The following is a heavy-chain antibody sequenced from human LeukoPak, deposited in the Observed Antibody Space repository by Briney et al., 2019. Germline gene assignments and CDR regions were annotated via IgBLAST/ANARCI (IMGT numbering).Heavy chain of an antibody. CDR3: ARGSINYYDSSGYAIFFDY. J-gene: IGHJ4*02. CDR1: GYTLTELS. V-gene: IGHV1-24*01. D-gene: IGHD3-22*01. CDR2: FDSEDGET. Sequence: GASVKVSCKVSGYTLTELSMYWVRQAPGKGLEWMGGFDSEDGETIYAQKFQGRVTMTEDTSTDTAYMELSSLRSEDTAVYYCARGSINYYDSSGYAIFFDYWGQGTLVTVSS.